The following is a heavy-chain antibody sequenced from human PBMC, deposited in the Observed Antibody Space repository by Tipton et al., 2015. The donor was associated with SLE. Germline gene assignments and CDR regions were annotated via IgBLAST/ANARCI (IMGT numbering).Heavy chain of an antibody. CDR2: IYTSGST. J-gene: IGHJ6*02. CDR3: ARDFSGYIWGSYRYTAGMDV. Sequence: LRLSCTVSGGSISSYYWSWIRQPAGKGLEWIGRIYTSGSTNYNPSLKSRVTMSVDTSKNQFSLKLSSVTAADTAVYYCARDFSGYIWGSYRYTAGMDVWGQGTTVTVSS. D-gene: IGHD3-16*02. V-gene: IGHV4-4*07. CDR1: GGSISSYY.